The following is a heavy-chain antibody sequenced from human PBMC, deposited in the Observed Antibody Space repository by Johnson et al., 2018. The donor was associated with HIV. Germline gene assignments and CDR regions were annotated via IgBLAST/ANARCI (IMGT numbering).Heavy chain of an antibody. CDR1: GFTFSSYA. Sequence: QVQLVESGGGVVQPGRSLRLSCAASGFTFSSYALHWVRQAPGKGLEWVAVISYDGRNKYYADSVKDRFTISRDNSKNTLYLQMNSLRAEDTAVYYCARDGRKLTYYYDSSGYDDAFDIWGQGTMVTVSS. D-gene: IGHD3-22*01. J-gene: IGHJ3*02. CDR2: ISYDGRNK. CDR3: ARDGRKLTYYYDSSGYDDAFDI. V-gene: IGHV3-30*04.